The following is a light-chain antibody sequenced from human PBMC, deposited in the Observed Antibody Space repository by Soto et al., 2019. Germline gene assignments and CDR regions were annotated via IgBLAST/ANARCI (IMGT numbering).Light chain of an antibody. CDR2: EVS. V-gene: IGLV2-14*01. J-gene: IGLJ1*01. CDR1: SSDVGGYNY. Sequence: QSALTQPASVSGSPGQSITISCTGTSSDVGGYNYVSWYQQHPGKAPKLMIYEVSNRPSGVSNRVSGSKSGNTASLTISGLPAEDEADYYCSSYTSSSPYVFGTGTKLTVL. CDR3: SSYTSSSPYV.